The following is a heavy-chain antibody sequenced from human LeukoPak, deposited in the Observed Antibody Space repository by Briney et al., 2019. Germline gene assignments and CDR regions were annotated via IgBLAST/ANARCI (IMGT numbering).Heavy chain of an antibody. Sequence: PSETLSLTCTVSGGSISSSSYYWGWIRQPPGKGLEWIGSIYHSGSTYYNPSLKSRVTISVDTSKNQFSLKLSSVTAADTAVYYCASRDCSSTSCDDYWGQGTLVTVSS. CDR1: GGSISSSSYY. CDR3: ASRDCSSTSCDDY. V-gene: IGHV4-39*07. D-gene: IGHD2-2*01. CDR2: IYHSGST. J-gene: IGHJ4*02.